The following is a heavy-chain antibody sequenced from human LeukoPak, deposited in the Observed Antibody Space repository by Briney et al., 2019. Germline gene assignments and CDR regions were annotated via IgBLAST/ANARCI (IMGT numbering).Heavy chain of an antibody. CDR3: ARGNGYPYYFDY. Sequence: PGGSLRLSCAASGFTFSSYAMSWVRQAPGKGLEWVSAISGSGGSTYYADSVKGRFTISRDNSKNTLYLQMNSLRAEDTAVYYCARGNGYPYYFDYWGQGTLVTVSS. J-gene: IGHJ4*02. CDR2: ISGSGGST. D-gene: IGHD5-18*01. V-gene: IGHV3-23*01. CDR1: GFTFSSYA.